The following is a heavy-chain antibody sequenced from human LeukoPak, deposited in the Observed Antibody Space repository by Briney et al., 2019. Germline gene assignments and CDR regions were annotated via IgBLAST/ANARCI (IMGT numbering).Heavy chain of an antibody. CDR3: ARGLYSSSGDYFDY. CDR2: IYTSGRT. CDR1: GGSISYYY. D-gene: IGHD6-13*01. J-gene: IGHJ4*02. Sequence: PSETLSLTCTVSGGSISYYYWNWIRQPAGKGLEWIGRIYTSGRTYYNPSLKSRVSMSVDTSKNQFSLKLSSVTAADTAVYYCARGLYSSSGDYFDYWGQGTLVTVSS. V-gene: IGHV4-4*07.